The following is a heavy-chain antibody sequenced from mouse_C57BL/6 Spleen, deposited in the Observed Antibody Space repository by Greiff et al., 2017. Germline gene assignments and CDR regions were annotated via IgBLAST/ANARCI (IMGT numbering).Heavy chain of an antibody. V-gene: IGHV10-1*01. Sequence: EVMLVESGGGLVQPKGSLKLSCAASGFSFNTYAMNWVRQAPGKGLDWVARIRSKSNNYATYYADSVKDRFTISRDDSESMLYLQMNNLKTEDTAMYYCGRFEDGYYGGAMDYWGQGTSVTVSS. CDR3: GRFEDGYYGGAMDY. CDR2: IRSKSNNYAT. CDR1: GFSFNTYA. J-gene: IGHJ4*01. D-gene: IGHD2-3*01.